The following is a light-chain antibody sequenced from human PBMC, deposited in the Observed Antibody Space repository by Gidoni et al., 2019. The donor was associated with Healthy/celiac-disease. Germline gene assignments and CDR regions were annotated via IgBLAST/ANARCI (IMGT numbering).Light chain of an antibody. J-gene: IGKJ2*01. CDR2: KAS. CDR3: QQCNSYSYT. CDR1: QSISSW. V-gene: IGKV1-5*03. Sequence: DIQMTKSPSTLSASVGDRVTITCRASQSISSWLAWYQQKPGKAPKLLIYKASSLESGVPSRISGSGSGTEFTLTISSLQPDDFATYYCQQCNSYSYTFGQGTKLEIK.